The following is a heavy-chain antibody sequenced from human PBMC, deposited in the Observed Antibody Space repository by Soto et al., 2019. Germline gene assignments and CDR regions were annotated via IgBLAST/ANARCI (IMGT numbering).Heavy chain of an antibody. J-gene: IGHJ4*02. CDR2: INSDGSRT. Sequence: EVQLVESGGGIVQPGGSLRLSCAASGFTFSSYWMHWVRQAPGKGLVWVSRINSDGSRTSYADSAKGRFTISRDNAKNXMYLQMNSLRAEATAVYYCARGAGDYYDGNGYLGRHWGQGTLVTVSS. CDR1: GFTFSSYW. V-gene: IGHV3-74*01. D-gene: IGHD3-22*01. CDR3: ARGAGDYYDGNGYLGRH.